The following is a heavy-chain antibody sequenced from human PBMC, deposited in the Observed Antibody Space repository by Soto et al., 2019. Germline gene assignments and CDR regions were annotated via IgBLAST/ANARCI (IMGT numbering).Heavy chain of an antibody. Sequence: GGSLRLSCAASGFTFSSYGMHWVRQAPGKGLEWVSYISSSSSTIYYADSVKGRFTISRDNSKNTLYLQMNSLRAEDTAVYYCAKAPGYSSGWYSFDYWGQGTLVTVSS. V-gene: IGHV3-48*01. CDR2: ISSSSSTI. CDR1: GFTFSSYG. CDR3: AKAPGYSSGWYSFDY. J-gene: IGHJ4*02. D-gene: IGHD6-19*01.